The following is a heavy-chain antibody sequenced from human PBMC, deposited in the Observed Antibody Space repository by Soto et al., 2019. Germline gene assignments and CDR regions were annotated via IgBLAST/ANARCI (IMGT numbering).Heavy chain of an antibody. J-gene: IGHJ6*02. V-gene: IGHV1-69*06. D-gene: IGHD1-26*01. CDR2: IIPIFGTA. Sequence: GASVKVSCKASGGTFSSYAISWVRQAPGQGLEWMGGIIPIFGTANYAQKFQGRVTITADKSTSTAYMELSSLRSEDTAVYYCARDQATLYYYYGMDVWGQGTTVTVSS. CDR1: GGTFSSYA. CDR3: ARDQATLYYYYGMDV.